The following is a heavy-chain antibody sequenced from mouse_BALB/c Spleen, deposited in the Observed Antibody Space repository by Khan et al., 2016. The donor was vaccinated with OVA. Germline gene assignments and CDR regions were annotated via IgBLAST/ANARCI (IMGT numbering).Heavy chain of an antibody. CDR1: GFSLTTYG. J-gene: IGHJ3*01. V-gene: IGHV2-2*01. Sequence: VQLQESGPGLVQPSQSLSITCTVSGFSLTTYGVHWVRQSPGKGLEWLGLIWSGGNTDYNAAFISRLSITKDTSKSQVFFKMNSLQADDTAMYYCARNSYMYDFTYWGQGTLVTVSA. D-gene: IGHD2-14*01. CDR2: IWSGGNT. CDR3: ARNSYMYDFTY.